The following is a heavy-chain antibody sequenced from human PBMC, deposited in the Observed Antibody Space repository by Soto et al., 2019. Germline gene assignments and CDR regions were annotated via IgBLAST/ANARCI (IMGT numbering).Heavy chain of an antibody. CDR1: GGSISSSSYY. V-gene: IGHV4-39*01. D-gene: IGHD1-26*01. J-gene: IGHJ4*02. CDR2: IYYSGST. CDR3: ARVKWELLRSGTSFSPKFDY. Sequence: SETLSLTCTVSGGSISSSSYYWGWIRQPPGKGLEWIGSIYYSGSTYYNPSLKSRVTISVDTSKNQFSLKLSSVTAADTAVYYCARVKWELLRSGTSFSPKFDYWGQGTLVTVSS.